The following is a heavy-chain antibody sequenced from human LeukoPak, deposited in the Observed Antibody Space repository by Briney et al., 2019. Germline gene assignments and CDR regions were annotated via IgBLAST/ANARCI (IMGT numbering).Heavy chain of an antibody. CDR2: IYYSGSA. D-gene: IGHD6-19*01. J-gene: IGHJ6*03. CDR3: AREGIAVADTYYYYYMDV. V-gene: IGHV4-59*11. CDR1: GGSISSHY. Sequence: ASETLSLTCTVSGGSISSHYWSWIRQPPGKGLEWIGYIYYSGSANNNPSLKSRVTISVDTSKNQFSLKLNSVTAADTAVYYCAREGIAVADTYYYYYMDVWGKGTWVTVSS.